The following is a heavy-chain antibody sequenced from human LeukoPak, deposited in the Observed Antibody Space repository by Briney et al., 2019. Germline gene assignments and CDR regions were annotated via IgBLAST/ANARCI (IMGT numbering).Heavy chain of an antibody. J-gene: IGHJ4*02. V-gene: IGHV3-21*01. D-gene: IGHD7-27*01. CDR1: GFTFRTYS. Sequence: GGSLRLSCVASGFTFRTYSMNWVRQAPGKGLEWVSSMISTSNYIYYADSVKGRFTISRDHAKNTLYLQMNSLRAEDTAVYYCTKGVLGRTQSVSAGFDYWGQGTLVTSST. CDR3: TKGVLGRTQSVSAGFDY. CDR2: MISTSNYI.